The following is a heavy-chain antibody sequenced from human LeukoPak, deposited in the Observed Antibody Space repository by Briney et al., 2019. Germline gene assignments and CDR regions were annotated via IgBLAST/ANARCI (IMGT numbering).Heavy chain of an antibody. Sequence: PSETLSLTCAVYGGSFSGYYWSWIRQPPGRGLEWIGEINHSGSTNYNPSLKSRVTISVDTSKNQFSLKLSSVTAADTAVYYCARRSMDFWSGYSSLHNWFDPWGQGTLVTVSS. V-gene: IGHV4-34*01. D-gene: IGHD3-3*01. CDR3: ARRSMDFWSGYSSLHNWFDP. J-gene: IGHJ5*02. CDR1: GGSFSGYY. CDR2: INHSGST.